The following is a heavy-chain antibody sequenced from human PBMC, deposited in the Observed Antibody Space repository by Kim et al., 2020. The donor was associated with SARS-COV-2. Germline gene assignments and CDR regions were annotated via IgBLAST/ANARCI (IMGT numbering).Heavy chain of an antibody. V-gene: IGHV3-23*01. CDR3: ATLGAIHRYKYGIDV. J-gene: IGHJ6*02. D-gene: IGHD3-16*02. CDR2: ISGVSESM. CDR1: GFTFTNYA. Sequence: GGSLRLSCAAAGFTFTNYAMNWVRQAPGKGLEWVAAISGVSESMKYADSVKGRCTVSRDNSRNILYLDLGSLRADDTAIYYCATLGAIHRYKYGIDVWGQGTTVTVSS.